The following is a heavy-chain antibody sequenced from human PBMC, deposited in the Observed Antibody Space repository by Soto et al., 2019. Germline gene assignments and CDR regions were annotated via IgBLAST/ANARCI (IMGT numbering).Heavy chain of an antibody. CDR1: GFTFSSYG. CDR3: AKDHGGGWVDY. D-gene: IGHD6-19*01. Sequence: QVQLVESGGGVVQPGRSLRLSCEASGFTFSSYGMHWVRQAPGKGLEWVAVISYDGSNKYYADSVKGRFTISRDNSKNTLYLQMNSLRAEDTAVYYFAKDHGGGWVDYWGQGTLVTVSS. V-gene: IGHV3-30*18. CDR2: ISYDGSNK. J-gene: IGHJ4*02.